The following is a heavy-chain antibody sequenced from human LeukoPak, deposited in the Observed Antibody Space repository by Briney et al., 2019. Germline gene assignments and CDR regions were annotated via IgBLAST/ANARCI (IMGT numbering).Heavy chain of an antibody. J-gene: IGHJ4*02. CDR3: AKDQRLGSSYGDHFDY. D-gene: IGHD4-17*01. CDR1: GFTFSSYV. Sequence: GRSLRLSCAASGFTFSSYVMHWVRQAPGKGLEGVAVIWYDGSNKYYADSVKGRFTISRDNSKNTLYLQPNSLRAEDTAVYYCAKDQRLGSSYGDHFDYWGQGPLVPVSS. V-gene: IGHV3-33*06. CDR2: IWYDGSNK.